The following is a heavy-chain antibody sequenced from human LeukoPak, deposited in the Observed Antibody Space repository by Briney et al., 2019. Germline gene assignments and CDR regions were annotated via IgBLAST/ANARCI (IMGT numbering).Heavy chain of an antibody. D-gene: IGHD2/OR15-2a*01. CDR1: GFTVSSNY. Sequence: GGSLRLSCAASGFTVSSNYMSWVRQAPGKGLEWVSVIYSGGSTYYADSVKGRFTISRDNSKNTLYLQMSSLRAEDTAVYYCARSLSRYYYYYMDVWGKGTTVTVSS. CDR2: IYSGGST. CDR3: ARSLSRYYYYYMDV. V-gene: IGHV3-53*01. J-gene: IGHJ6*03.